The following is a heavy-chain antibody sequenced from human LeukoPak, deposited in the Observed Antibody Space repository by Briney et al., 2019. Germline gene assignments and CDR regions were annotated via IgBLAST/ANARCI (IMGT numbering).Heavy chain of an antibody. CDR3: ARGFHGDIIWFDP. CDR1: GYSISSGYY. V-gene: IGHV4-38-2*02. CDR2: IYHSGST. J-gene: IGHJ5*02. Sequence: SETPSLTCTVSGYSISSGYYWGWIRQPPGKGLEWIGSIYHSGSTYYNPSLKSRVTISVDTSKNQFSLKLSSVTAADTAVYYCARGFHGDIIWFDPWGQGTLVTVSS. D-gene: IGHD4-17*01.